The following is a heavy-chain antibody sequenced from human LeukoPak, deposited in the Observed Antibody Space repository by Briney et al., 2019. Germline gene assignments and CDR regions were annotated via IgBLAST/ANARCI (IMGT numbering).Heavy chain of an antibody. Sequence: GGSLSLSCAASGFTFSSYWMHWVRQAPGKGLVWVSRINSDGSSTSYADSVKGRFTISRDNAKNTLYLQMNSLRAEDTAVYYCARVVATIASAPDYWGQGTLVTVSS. CDR2: INSDGSST. D-gene: IGHD5-12*01. CDR3: ARVVATIASAPDY. CDR1: GFTFSSYW. J-gene: IGHJ4*02. V-gene: IGHV3-74*01.